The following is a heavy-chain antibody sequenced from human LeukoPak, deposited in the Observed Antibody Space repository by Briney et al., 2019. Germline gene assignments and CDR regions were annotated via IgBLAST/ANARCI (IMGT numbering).Heavy chain of an antibody. J-gene: IGHJ4*02. CDR2: IYSDNT. CDR3: TASDHRYCSTISCHFDY. CDR1: GFTVSSNS. Sequence: GGSLRLSCTVSGFTVSSNSMSWVRQAPGKGLEWVSFIYSDNTHYSGSVKGRFTISRDNSKNTLYLQMNSLRAEDTAVYYCTASDHRYCSTISCHFDYWGQGTLVTVSS. D-gene: IGHD2-2*01. V-gene: IGHV3-53*01.